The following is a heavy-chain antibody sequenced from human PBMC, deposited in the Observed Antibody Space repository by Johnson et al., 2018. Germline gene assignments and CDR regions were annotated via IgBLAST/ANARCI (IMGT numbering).Heavy chain of an antibody. D-gene: IGHD5-18*01. Sequence: VQLVESGGGLVQXGGSLRLXCAASGFSVTSNYMSWVRQAPGKGLEWVSVIYNDGRTYYKASVEGRFTISLDNSKNTPYLQMNNLRTEDTALYYCGRGCSSGVSAPDLWGQVRMVTVSS. CDR3: GRGCSSGVSAPDL. CDR2: IYNDGRT. CDR1: GFSVTSNY. V-gene: IGHV3-66*02. J-gene: IGHJ3*01.